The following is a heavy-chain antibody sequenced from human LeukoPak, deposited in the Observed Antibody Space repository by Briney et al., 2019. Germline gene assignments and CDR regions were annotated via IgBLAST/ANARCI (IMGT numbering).Heavy chain of an antibody. CDR2: IYPGDSDT. V-gene: IGHV5-51*01. D-gene: IGHD3-10*01. Sequence: GESLKIFCKGSGYRFTSYWIGWVRQMPGKGLEWMGIIYPGDSDTKYSPSFQGQATISADKSSGTAFLQWSSLKASDTAIYYCARRGSDPRGDYYFDYWGQGTLVSVSS. J-gene: IGHJ4*02. CDR3: ARRGSDPRGDYYFDY. CDR1: GYRFTSYW.